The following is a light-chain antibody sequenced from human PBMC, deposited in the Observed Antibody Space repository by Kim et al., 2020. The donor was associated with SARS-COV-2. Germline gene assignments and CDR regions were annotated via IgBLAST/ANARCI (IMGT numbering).Light chain of an antibody. J-gene: IGKJ4*01. Sequence: SPGERATLTCRASQSVSSSNLAWYQQKPGQPPRLIMYDASSRATGIPDRFSGSGSGTDFTLTISRLEPEDFAVYYCQQYGSTPLTFGGGTKVDIK. V-gene: IGKV3-20*01. CDR1: QSVSSSN. CDR3: QQYGSTPLT. CDR2: DAS.